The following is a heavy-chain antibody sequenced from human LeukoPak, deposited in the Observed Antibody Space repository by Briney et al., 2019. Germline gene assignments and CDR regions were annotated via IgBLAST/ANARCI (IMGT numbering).Heavy chain of an antibody. CDR2: IYSAGST. J-gene: IGHJ4*02. CDR3: ARDSLSGVVPAAMSLDY. V-gene: IGHV3-53*01. Sequence: GGPLRLSCAASGFSVSSNYMSWVRQAPGKGLEWVSVIYSAGSTYYADSVKGRFTISRDNSKNTLYLQMNSVTAEDTAVYYCARDSLSGVVPAAMSLDYWGQGALVIVSS. D-gene: IGHD2-2*01. CDR1: GFSVSSNY.